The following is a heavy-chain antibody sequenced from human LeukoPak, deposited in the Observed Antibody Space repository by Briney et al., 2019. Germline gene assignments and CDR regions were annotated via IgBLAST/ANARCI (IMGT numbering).Heavy chain of an antibody. D-gene: IGHD3-22*01. Sequence: GGSLRLSCAASGFTFSSYAMSWVRQAPGKGLEWISGISGSGGSTYYADSVKGRFTISRDNFKNTLYLQMNSLRVEDTAVYYCANDDYYDSSGQLDAFDIWGQGTMVTVSS. V-gene: IGHV3-23*01. CDR2: ISGSGGST. J-gene: IGHJ3*02. CDR3: ANDDYYDSSGQLDAFDI. CDR1: GFTFSSYA.